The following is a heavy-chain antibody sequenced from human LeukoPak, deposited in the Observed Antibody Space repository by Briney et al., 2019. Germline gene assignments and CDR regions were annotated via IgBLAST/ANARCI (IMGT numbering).Heavy chain of an antibody. J-gene: IGHJ4*02. CDR1: GFTVSSNY. D-gene: IGHD6-13*01. CDR2: IYSGGST. V-gene: IGHV3-66*01. CDR3: AKGGQLVRRFDY. Sequence: GGSLRLSCAASGFTVSSNYMSWVRQAPGKGLEWVSVIYSGGSTYYADSVKGRFTISRDNSKNTLYLQMDSLRAEDTAVYYCAKGGQLVRRFDYWGQGTLVTVSS.